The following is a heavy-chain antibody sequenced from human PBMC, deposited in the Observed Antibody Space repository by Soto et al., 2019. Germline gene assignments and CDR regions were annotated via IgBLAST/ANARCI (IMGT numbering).Heavy chain of an antibody. J-gene: IGHJ4*02. CDR1: GGSISSGGYY. CDR2: IYYTGST. CDR3: ASRDVDTTMVGRDY. D-gene: IGHD5-18*01. Sequence: QVQLQESGPGLVKPSQTLSLTCTVSGGSISSGGYYWSWIRQHPGKGLEWIGYIYYTGSTYYNPYLKRRVTISVDTSKNQFSLRLSSVTAADTAVYYCASRDVDTTMVGRDYWGQGTLVTVSS. V-gene: IGHV4-31*03.